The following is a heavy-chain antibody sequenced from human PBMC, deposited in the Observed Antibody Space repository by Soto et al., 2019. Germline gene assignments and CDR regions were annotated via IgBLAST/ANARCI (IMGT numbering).Heavy chain of an antibody. Sequence: QLQLQESGPGLVHPSETLSLTCTVSGGSISSTSYYWGWIRQPPGKGLEWIGYNYYTGSSYYNPSLKSRVTISPDTSNNQSSLTLSSVTAAYTAVYYCARHAGVVAGTIDYRGQGTLVTVSS. CDR1: GGSISSTSYY. CDR2: NYYTGSS. J-gene: IGHJ4*02. CDR3: ARHAGVVAGTIDY. V-gene: IGHV4-39*01. D-gene: IGHD6-19*01.